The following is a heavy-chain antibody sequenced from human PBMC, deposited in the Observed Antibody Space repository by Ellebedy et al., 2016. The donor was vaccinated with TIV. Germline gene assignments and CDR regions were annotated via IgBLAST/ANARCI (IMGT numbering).Heavy chain of an antibody. CDR1: GGSFSGYY. D-gene: IGHD3-22*01. J-gene: IGHJ4*02. V-gene: IGHV4-34*01. Sequence: MPGGSLRLSCAVYGGSFSGYYWSLIRQPPGKGLEWIGEINHSGSTNYNPSLKSRVTISVDTSKNQFPLKLSSVTAADTAVYYCARGRHSSSGYYNLYYFDYWGQGTLVTVSS. CDR2: INHSGST. CDR3: ARGRHSSSGYYNLYYFDY.